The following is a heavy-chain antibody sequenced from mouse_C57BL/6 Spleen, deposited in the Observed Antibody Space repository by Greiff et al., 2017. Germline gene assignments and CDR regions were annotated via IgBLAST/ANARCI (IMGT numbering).Heavy chain of an antibody. D-gene: IGHD4-1*02. CDR1: GYTFTSYW. CDR3: ARRGTQLGPFDY. Sequence: QVQLQQPGAELVMPGASVKLSCKASGYTFTSYWMHWVKQRPGQGLEWIGEIDPSDSYTNYNQKFKGKSTLTVDKSSSTAYMQLSSLTSEDSAVYYCARRGTQLGPFDYWGQGTTLTVSS. J-gene: IGHJ2*01. V-gene: IGHV1-69*01. CDR2: IDPSDSYT.